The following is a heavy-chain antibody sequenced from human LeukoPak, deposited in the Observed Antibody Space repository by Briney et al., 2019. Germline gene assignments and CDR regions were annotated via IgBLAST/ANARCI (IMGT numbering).Heavy chain of an antibody. CDR2: IYYSGST. CDR3: ARAGYYDSSGYYSESSPFDY. Sequence: SETLSLTCTVSGGSISSYYWSWIRQPPGKGLEWIGCIYYSGSTNYNPSLKSRVTISVDTSKNQFSLKLSSVTAADTAVYYCARAGYYDSSGYYSESSPFDYWGQGTLVTVSP. J-gene: IGHJ4*02. CDR1: GGSISSYY. V-gene: IGHV4-59*01. D-gene: IGHD3-22*01.